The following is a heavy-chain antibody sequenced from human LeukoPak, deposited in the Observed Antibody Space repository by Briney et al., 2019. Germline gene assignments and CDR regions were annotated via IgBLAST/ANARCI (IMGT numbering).Heavy chain of an antibody. CDR2: ISSSSSYI. J-gene: IGHJ4*02. V-gene: IGHV3-21*01. Sequence: GGSLRLSCAASGFTFSSYSMNWVRQAPGKGLEWASSISSSSSYIYYADSVKGRFTISRDNAKNSLYLQMNSLRAEDTAVYYCARARLPHNFDYWGQGTLVTVSS. D-gene: IGHD2-15*01. CDR1: GFTFSSYS. CDR3: ARARLPHNFDY.